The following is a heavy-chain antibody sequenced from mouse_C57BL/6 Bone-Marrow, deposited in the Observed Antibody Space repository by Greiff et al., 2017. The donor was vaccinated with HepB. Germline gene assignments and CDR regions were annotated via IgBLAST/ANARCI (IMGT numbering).Heavy chain of an antibody. CDR2: ISSGGSYT. V-gene: IGHV5-6*01. Sequence: EVQLVESGGDLVKPGGSLKLSCAASGFTFSSYGMSWVRQTPDKRLEWVATISSGGSYTYSPDSVKGRFTISRDNAKNTLYLQMSSLKSEDTALYYCARQTGTDFDVWGTGTTVTVSS. CDR1: GFTFSSYG. D-gene: IGHD4-1*01. CDR3: ARQTGTDFDV. J-gene: IGHJ1*03.